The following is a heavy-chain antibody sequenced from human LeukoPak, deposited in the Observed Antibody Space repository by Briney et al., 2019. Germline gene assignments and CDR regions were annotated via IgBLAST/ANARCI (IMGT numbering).Heavy chain of an antibody. CDR3: ARDSSGFDWPTGYYFDY. CDR1: GSTFSSYS. Sequence: PGGSLRLSCAASGSTFSSYSMNWVRQAPGKGLEWVSSISSSSSYIYYADSVKGRFTISRDNAKNSLYLQMNSLRAEDTAVYYCARDSSGFDWPTGYYFDYWGQGTLVTVSS. V-gene: IGHV3-21*01. CDR2: ISSSSSYI. D-gene: IGHD3-9*01. J-gene: IGHJ4*02.